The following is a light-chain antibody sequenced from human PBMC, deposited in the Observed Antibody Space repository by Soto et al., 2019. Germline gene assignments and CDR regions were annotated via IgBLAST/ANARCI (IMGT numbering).Light chain of an antibody. J-gene: IGKJ4*01. CDR3: QHYDGSPRT. CDR2: GAS. V-gene: IGKV3-20*01. CDR1: QSISSVH. Sequence: EIVLTQSPGTLCLSPGERGTLSCRTSQSISSVHVAWYQQKPGQAPRLLIYGASSRATGIPDRFSGSGSGTDFTLTISRLEPEDFAVYYCQHYDGSPRTFGGGTKVELK.